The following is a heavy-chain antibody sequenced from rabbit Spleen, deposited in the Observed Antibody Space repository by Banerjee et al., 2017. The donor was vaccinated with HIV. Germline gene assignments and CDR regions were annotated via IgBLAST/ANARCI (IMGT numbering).Heavy chain of an antibody. CDR1: GFDFSSYG. CDR3: ARDTGTSFSTYGMDL. V-gene: IGHV1S47*01. Sequence: QEQLVESGGGLVQPGGSLKLSCKASGFDFSSYGVSWIRQAPGKGLEWIGYIDPVFGVTYYANWVNGRFTISSHNARNTLFLQMTSLTVADTATYFCARDTGTSFSTYGMDLWGQGTLVTVS. J-gene: IGHJ6*01. D-gene: IGHD8-1*01. CDR2: IDPVFGVT.